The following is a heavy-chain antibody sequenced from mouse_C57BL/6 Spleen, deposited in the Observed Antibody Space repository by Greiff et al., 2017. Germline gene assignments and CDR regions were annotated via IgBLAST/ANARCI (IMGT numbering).Heavy chain of an antibody. CDR2: IRSKSNNYAT. CDR1: GFSFNTYA. D-gene: IGHD2-3*01. CDR3: VRGGYYSYYAMDY. V-gene: IGHV10-1*01. J-gene: IGHJ4*01. Sequence: GGGLVQPKGSLKLSCAASGFSFNTYAMNWVRQAPGKGLEWVARIRSKSNNYATYYADSVKDRFTISRDDSESMLYLQMNNLKTEDTAMYYCVRGGYYSYYAMDYWGQGTSVTVSS.